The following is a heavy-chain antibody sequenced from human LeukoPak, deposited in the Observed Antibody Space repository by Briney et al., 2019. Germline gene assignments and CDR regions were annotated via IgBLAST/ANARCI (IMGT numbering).Heavy chain of an antibody. CDR1: GGSFSGYY. J-gene: IGHJ4*02. Sequence: SETLSLTCAVYGGSFSGYYWSWIRQPPGKGLEWIGEINHSGSTNYNPSLKSRVTISVDTSKNQLSLKLNSVTAADTAKYYCARGFRYIGFAIAVPGTPYYFDYWGQGTLVTVSS. CDR3: ARGFRYIGFAIAVPGTPYYFDY. D-gene: IGHD6-19*01. V-gene: IGHV4-34*01. CDR2: INHSGST.